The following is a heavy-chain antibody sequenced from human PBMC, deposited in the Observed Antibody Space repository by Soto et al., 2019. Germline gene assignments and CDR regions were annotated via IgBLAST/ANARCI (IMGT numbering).Heavy chain of an antibody. V-gene: IGHV3-13*01. CDR3: ARGRHYYGSGSFYKGVDY. D-gene: IGHD3-10*01. J-gene: IGHJ4*02. CDR2: IGTAGDT. CDR1: GFTFSSYD. Sequence: GGSLRLSCAASGFTFSSYDMHWVRQTTGKGLEWVSTIGTAGDTYYPDSEKGRFTISRENAKNSLYLQMNNLRAGDTAVYYCARGRHYYGSGSFYKGVDYWGQGTLVTVSS.